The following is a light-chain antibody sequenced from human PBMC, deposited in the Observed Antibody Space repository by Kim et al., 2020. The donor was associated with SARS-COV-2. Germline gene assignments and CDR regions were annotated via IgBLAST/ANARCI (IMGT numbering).Light chain of an antibody. V-gene: IGKV1-39*01. CDR3: QQSYSTPPT. CDR2: AET. J-gene: IGKJ1*01. Sequence: ASIRDRGTITCRASQGISSYLSWFQQKPGKAPKLLIYAETSLQSEGPSRFSGSGSWTDFTLPISSLQPEDFATYYCQQSYSTPPTFGQGTKVDIK. CDR1: QGISSY.